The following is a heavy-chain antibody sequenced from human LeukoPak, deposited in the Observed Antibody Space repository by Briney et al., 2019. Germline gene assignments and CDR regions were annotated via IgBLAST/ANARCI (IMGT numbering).Heavy chain of an antibody. CDR3: ARVVVVAATPGGWFDP. CDR2: INPNSGGT. D-gene: IGHD2-15*01. J-gene: IGHJ5*02. CDR1: GYTFTGYY. V-gene: IGHV1-2*06. Sequence: ASVKVSCKASGYTFTGYYMHWVPQAPGQGLEWMGRINPNSGGTNYAQKFQGRVTMTRDTSISTAYMELSRLRSDDTAVYYCARVVVVAATPGGWFDPWGQGTLVTVSS.